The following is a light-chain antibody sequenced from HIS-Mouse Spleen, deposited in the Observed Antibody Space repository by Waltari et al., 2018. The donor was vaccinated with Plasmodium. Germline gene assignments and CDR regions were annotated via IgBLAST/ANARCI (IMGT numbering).Light chain of an antibody. V-gene: IGKV1-6*01. Sequence: AIQMTQSPSPLPASVAARLTITCRASQGIRNDLGWYQQKPGKAPKLLISAASSLQSGVPSRFSGSGSGTDFTLTISSLQPEDFATYYCLQDYNYPYTFGQGTKLEIK. J-gene: IGKJ2*01. CDR1: QGIRND. CDR2: AAS. CDR3: LQDYNYPYT.